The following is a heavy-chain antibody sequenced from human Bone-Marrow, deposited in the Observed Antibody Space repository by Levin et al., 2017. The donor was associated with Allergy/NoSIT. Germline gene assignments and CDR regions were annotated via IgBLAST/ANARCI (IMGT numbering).Heavy chain of an antibody. D-gene: IGHD3-9*01. CDR2: IIPIFGTA. V-gene: IGHV1-69*06. J-gene: IGHJ4*02. CDR1: GGTFSSYA. CDR3: ARTSGTTYYDILTGYYTFDY. Sequence: ASVKVSCKASGGTFSSYAISWVRQAPGQGLEWMGGIIPIFGTANYAQKFQGRVTITADKSTSTAYMELSSLRSEDTAVYYCARTSGTTYYDILTGYYTFDYWGQGTLVTVSS.